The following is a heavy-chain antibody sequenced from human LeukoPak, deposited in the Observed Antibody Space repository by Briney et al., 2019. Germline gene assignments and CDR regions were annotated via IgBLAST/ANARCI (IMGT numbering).Heavy chain of an antibody. Sequence: SETLSLTCTVSGGSISGIVYYWGWIRQPPGKGLEWIGSIYYSGSTYYNPSLKSRVAISVDTSKNQSSLNLSSVTAADTAVYYCARQIAAATLYYFDYWGQGALVTVSS. D-gene: IGHD6-13*01. J-gene: IGHJ4*02. V-gene: IGHV4-39*01. CDR1: GGSISGIVYY. CDR2: IYYSGST. CDR3: ARQIAAATLYYFDY.